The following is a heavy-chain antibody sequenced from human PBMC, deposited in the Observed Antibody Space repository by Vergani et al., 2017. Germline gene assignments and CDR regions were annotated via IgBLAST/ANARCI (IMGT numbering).Heavy chain of an antibody. Sequence: QVQLVQSGAEVKQPGASVKVSCKASGYPFISFAIHWVRQAPGQRLEWMGWINAGNGDTKYSQKFQGRVTITRDTSASTAYMELSSLRFEDTAVYYCTRGVIIASYYMDVRGKGTTVTVSS. CDR3: TRGVIIASYYMDV. D-gene: IGHD3-10*01. CDR2: INAGNGDT. V-gene: IGHV1-3*01. J-gene: IGHJ6*03. CDR1: GYPFISFA.